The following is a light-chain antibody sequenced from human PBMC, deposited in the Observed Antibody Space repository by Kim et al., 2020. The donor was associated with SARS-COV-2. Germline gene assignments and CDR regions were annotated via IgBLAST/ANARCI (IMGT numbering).Light chain of an antibody. J-gene: IGKJ5*01. Sequence: ANSTCKSSQSVLSSSNNKNYLGWHQQKPGQPPRLLIYGASSRESGVPDRFGGSGSGTDFTLTISSLQAEDVAVYYCKQYYTTPITFGQGTRLEI. V-gene: IGKV4-1*01. CDR3: KQYYTTPIT. CDR1: QSVLSSSNNKNY. CDR2: GAS.